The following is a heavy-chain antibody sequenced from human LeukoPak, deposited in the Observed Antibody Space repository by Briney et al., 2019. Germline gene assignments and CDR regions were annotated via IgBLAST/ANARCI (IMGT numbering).Heavy chain of an antibody. CDR1: GYTFTSYD. D-gene: IGHD5-24*01. J-gene: IGHJ5*02. CDR3: AKVSEMATIPGNLYNWFDP. V-gene: IGHV1-8*01. Sequence: ASVKVSCKASGYTFTSYDINWVRQATGQGLEWMGWMNPNSGNTGYAQKFQGRVTMTRNTSISTAYMELSSLRAEDTAVYYCAKVSEMATIPGNLYNWFDPWGQGTLVTVSS. CDR2: MNPNSGNT.